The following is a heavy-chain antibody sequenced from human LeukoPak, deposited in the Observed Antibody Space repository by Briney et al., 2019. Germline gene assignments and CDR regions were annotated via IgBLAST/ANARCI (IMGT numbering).Heavy chain of an antibody. D-gene: IGHD3-22*01. J-gene: IGHJ4*02. CDR3: AREWGYDSSGQIDY. V-gene: IGHV4-59*01. CDR2: IYNSVST. CDR1: GGSISSYY. Sequence: SSETLSLTCSVSGGSISSYYWSWIRQPPGKGLEWIGYIYNSVSTNSNPSLKSRVTISVDTSKNQFSLKLSSVTAADTAVYHCAREWGYDSSGQIDYWGQGTLVTVSS.